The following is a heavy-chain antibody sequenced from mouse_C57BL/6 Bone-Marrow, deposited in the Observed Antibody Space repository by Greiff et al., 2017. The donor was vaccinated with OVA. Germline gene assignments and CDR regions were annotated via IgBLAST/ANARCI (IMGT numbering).Heavy chain of an antibody. CDR3: ARATVSPRDYFDY. Sequence: QVQLKQSGAELARPGASVKLSCKASGYTFTSYGISWVKQRTGQGLEWIGEIYPRSGNTYYNEKFKGKATLTADKSSSTAYMELRSLTSEDSAVYFCARATVSPRDYFDYWGQGTTLTVSS. J-gene: IGHJ2*01. CDR2: IYPRSGNT. V-gene: IGHV1-81*01. D-gene: IGHD1-1*01. CDR1: GYTFTSYG.